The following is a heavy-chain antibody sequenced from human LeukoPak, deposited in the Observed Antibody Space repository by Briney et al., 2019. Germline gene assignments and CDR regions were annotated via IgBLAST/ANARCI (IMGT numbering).Heavy chain of an antibody. CDR1: GFTFSNYG. CDR3: ARDRDSPYYYDTSGQNWFDP. CDR2: ISSSSSYI. D-gene: IGHD3-22*01. V-gene: IGHV3-21*01. Sequence: GGSLRLSCAASGFTFSNYGMNWVRQAPGKGLEWVSSISSSSSYIYYADSVKGRFTISRDNAKNSLYLQMNSLRAEDTAVYYCARDRDSPYYYDTSGQNWFDPWGQGTLVTVSS. J-gene: IGHJ5*02.